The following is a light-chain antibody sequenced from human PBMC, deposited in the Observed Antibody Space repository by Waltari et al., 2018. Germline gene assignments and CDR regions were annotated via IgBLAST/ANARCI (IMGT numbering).Light chain of an antibody. J-gene: IGKJ1*01. CDR1: QSVRSIY. CDR2: GAS. V-gene: IGKV3-20*01. CDR3: QQFDGSTGT. Sequence: EIVLTQSPGTLSLSPGERATLSCRASQSVRSIYFAWYQQKPGQAPRLLISGASSRATGNPDRFSGSGSETDFTLTISRLEPEDFAVYYCQQFDGSTGTFGQGTKVEI.